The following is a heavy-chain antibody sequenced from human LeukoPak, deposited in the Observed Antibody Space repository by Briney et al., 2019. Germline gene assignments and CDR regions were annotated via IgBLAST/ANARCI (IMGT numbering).Heavy chain of an antibody. CDR3: ARDWGSYDY. J-gene: IGHJ4*02. CDR1: GLTFSSYA. Sequence: GGSLRPSCAASGLTFSSYAMHWVRQAPGKGLEWVALISHDGNNKYYADTVKGRFTISRDNSKDTLYLQMNSLRVDDTAVYYCARDWGSYDYWGQGTLVTVSS. V-gene: IGHV3-30-3*01. CDR2: ISHDGNNK. D-gene: IGHD1-26*01.